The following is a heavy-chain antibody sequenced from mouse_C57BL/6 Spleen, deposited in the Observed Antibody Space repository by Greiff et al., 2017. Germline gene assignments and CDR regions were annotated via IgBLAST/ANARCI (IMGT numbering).Heavy chain of an antibody. Sequence: QVQLQQPGAELVMPGASVKLSCKASGYTFTSYWMHWVKQRPGQGLEWIGEIDPADSYTNYNEKFKGKSTLTVDKSSSTAYMQLSRLTSEDSAVYCCARARDTSVSGPYSLDYWGQGTTLTVSS. CDR1: GYTFTSYW. CDR2: IDPADSYT. CDR3: ARARDTSVSGPYSLDY. D-gene: IGHD1-1*01. J-gene: IGHJ2*01. V-gene: IGHV1-69*01.